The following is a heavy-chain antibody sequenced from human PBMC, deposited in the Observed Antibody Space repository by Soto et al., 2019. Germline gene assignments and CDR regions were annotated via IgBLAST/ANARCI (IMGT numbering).Heavy chain of an antibody. V-gene: IGHV3-53*04. CDR1: GFTVSSNY. Sequence: EVQLVESGGGLVQPGGSLRLSCAASGFTVSSNYMSWVRQAPGKGLEWVSVIYSGGSTYYADSVKGRFTISRHNSKNRLYPQMNSLSAEDTAVYYCARVNTMVRGVIWFDPWGQGTPVTVSS. CDR2: IYSGGST. CDR3: ARVNTMVRGVIWFDP. D-gene: IGHD3-10*01. J-gene: IGHJ5*02.